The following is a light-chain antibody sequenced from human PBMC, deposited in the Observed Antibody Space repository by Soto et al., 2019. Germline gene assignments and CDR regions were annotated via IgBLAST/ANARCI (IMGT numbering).Light chain of an antibody. J-gene: IGKJ1*01. V-gene: IGKV3-15*01. CDR3: QQYNNWPRT. CDR2: GAS. CDR1: QSISNN. Sequence: EIVMTQSPVTLSASPGERATLSCRASQSISNNLAWYQQKPGQAPRLLIYGASTRATGIPARFSGSESGTEFTLSISSLQSEDFAVYYCQQYNNWPRTLGQGTKVEIK.